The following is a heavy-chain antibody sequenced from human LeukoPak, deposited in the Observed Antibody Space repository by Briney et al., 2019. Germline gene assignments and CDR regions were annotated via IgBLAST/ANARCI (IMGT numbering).Heavy chain of an antibody. V-gene: IGHV4-34*01. D-gene: IGHD1-1*01. J-gene: IGHJ6*03. CDR2: INHSGST. CDR1: DGSFSAYY. CDR3: ALKNWNDAGSYYYVDV. Sequence: PSETLSLTCAVYDGSFSAYYCSWTRQPPGKGLEWIGAINHSGSTNYNPSLKSRVTISVDTSKIQFSLKLSSVTAADTAVYYCALKNWNDAGSYYYVDVWGKGTTVTVSS.